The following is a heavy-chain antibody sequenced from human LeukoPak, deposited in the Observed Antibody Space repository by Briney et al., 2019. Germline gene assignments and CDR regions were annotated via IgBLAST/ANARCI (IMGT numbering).Heavy chain of an antibody. CDR2: ISTSSSYI. CDR1: GFTFSSYS. V-gene: IGHV3-21*01. Sequence: GGSLRLSCAVSGFTFSSYSMNWVRQAPGKGLEWVSFISTSSSYIYDADSVKGRFTISRDNAKNSLYLQIHSLRADDTAVYYCARVVGGHRFTGAFDIWGQGTMVTVSS. J-gene: IGHJ3*02. D-gene: IGHD1-26*01. CDR3: ARVVGGHRFTGAFDI.